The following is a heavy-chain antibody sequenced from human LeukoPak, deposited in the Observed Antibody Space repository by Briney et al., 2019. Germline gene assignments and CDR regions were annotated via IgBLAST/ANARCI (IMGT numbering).Heavy chain of an antibody. CDR1: GYTFTDYY. CDR2: INLNSGDT. D-gene: IGHD3-9*01. CDR3: ARSYFDVLTNYYMWLAP. V-gene: IGHV1-2*02. J-gene: IGHJ5*02. Sequence: ASVKVSCKASGYTFTDYYIHWVRPAPGQGLEWMGWINLNSGDTYYAQNFQDRVTMTGDTSISTAYLELSSLRSDDTAVLYCARSYFDVLTNYYMWLAPWGQGTLVTVSS.